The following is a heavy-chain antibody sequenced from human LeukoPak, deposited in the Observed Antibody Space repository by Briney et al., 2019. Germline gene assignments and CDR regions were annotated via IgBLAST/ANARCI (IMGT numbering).Heavy chain of an antibody. CDR2: ISWNSGSI. CDR1: GFTFDDYA. CDR3: AKDMGSGSYSRRAEYFQH. Sequence: GRSLRLSCAASGFTFDDYAMHWVRQAPGKGLEWVSGISWNSGSIGYADSVKGRFTISRDNAKNSLYLQMNSLRAEDTALYYCAKDMGSGSYSRRAEYFQHWGQGTLVTVSS. J-gene: IGHJ1*01. V-gene: IGHV3-9*01. D-gene: IGHD3-10*01.